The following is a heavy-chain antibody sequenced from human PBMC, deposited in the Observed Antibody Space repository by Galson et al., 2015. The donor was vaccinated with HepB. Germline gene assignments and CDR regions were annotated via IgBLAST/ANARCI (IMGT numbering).Heavy chain of an antibody. CDR2: ISYDGSNK. CDR3: ARRSSGSLDY. CDR1: GFTFSSYA. D-gene: IGHD3-10*01. J-gene: IGHJ4*02. Sequence: SLRLSCAASGFTFSSYAMHWVRQAPGKGLEWVAVISYDGSNKYYADSVKGRFTISRDNSKNTLYLQMNCLRAEDTAVYYCARRSSGSLDYWGQGTLVTVSS. V-gene: IGHV3-30*04.